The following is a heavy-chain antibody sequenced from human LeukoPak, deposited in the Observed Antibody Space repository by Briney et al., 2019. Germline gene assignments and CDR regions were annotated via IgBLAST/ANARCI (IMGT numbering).Heavy chain of an antibody. Sequence: PSETLSLTCAVFGGSFSGYYWNWIRQPPGKGLEWIGQINPSRNTNYNPSLKSRVTISVDTSKNQFSLKLSSVTAADTAVYYCAREPEGYDYVWGSPTDWFDPWGQGTLVTVSS. V-gene: IGHV4-34*01. J-gene: IGHJ5*02. D-gene: IGHD3-16*01. CDR3: AREPEGYDYVWGSPTDWFDP. CDR1: GGSFSGYY. CDR2: INPSRNT.